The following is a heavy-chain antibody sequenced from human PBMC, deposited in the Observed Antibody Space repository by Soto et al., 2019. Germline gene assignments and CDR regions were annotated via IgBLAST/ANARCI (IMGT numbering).Heavy chain of an antibody. Sequence: VQLVESGGGLVQPGGSLRLSCTASGFTFSDSWMTWVRQAPGKGLEWVARIKPDESQKKYAGSVKGTFSTSRDNGKNSMYSQMDSLRHEDTAMYYCASPVRYSGSFFPLQWGQGPLVSISS. CDR2: IKPDESQK. D-gene: IGHD1-26*01. CDR1: GFTFSDSW. J-gene: IGHJ4*02. V-gene: IGHV3-7*01. CDR3: ASPVRYSGSFFPLQ.